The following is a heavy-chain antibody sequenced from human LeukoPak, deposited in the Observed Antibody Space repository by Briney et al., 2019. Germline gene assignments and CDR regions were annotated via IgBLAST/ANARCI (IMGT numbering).Heavy chain of an antibody. D-gene: IGHD2-15*01. CDR2: INPSGGST. CDR3: ARDQGDIVVVVAAASFDY. J-gene: IGHJ4*02. Sequence: ASVKVSCKASGYTFTSYYMHWVRQAPGQGLEWMGIINPSGGSTSYAQKFQGRVTMTRDMSTSTVYMELRSLRSDDTAVYYCARDQGDIVVVVAAASFDYGGQGTLVTVSS. CDR1: GYTFTSYY. V-gene: IGHV1-46*01.